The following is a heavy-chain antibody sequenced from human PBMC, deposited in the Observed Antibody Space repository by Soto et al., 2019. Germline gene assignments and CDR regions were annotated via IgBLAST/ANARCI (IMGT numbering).Heavy chain of an antibody. CDR3: ARWVEVSLDYFDS. CDR1: GGSMSNGYYY. CDR2: IYHSGRT. V-gene: IGHV4-31*03. J-gene: IGHJ4*02. D-gene: IGHD1-20*01. Sequence: PSETLSLTCTVSGGSMSNGYYYWSLVRQNPGKGLEWIGHIYHSGRTYYNPSLKSRVGILVDTSKNQFSLNLNSVTAADTAVYYCARWVEVSLDYFDSWGQGTPVTVSS.